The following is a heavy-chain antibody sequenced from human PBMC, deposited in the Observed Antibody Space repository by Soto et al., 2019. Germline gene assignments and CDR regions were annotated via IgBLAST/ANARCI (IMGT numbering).Heavy chain of an antibody. CDR3: ARAPGYCSGGSCYTEEDWFDP. CDR2: INAGNGNT. CDR1: GYTFTNFG. D-gene: IGHD2-15*01. V-gene: IGHV1-18*01. J-gene: IGHJ5*02. Sequence: ASVKVSCKTSGYTFTNFGFSWVRQAPGQGLEWMGWINAGNGNTNYAQKFQGRVTITRDTSASTAYMELSSLRSEDTAVYYCARAPGYCSGGSCYTEEDWFDPWGQGTLVTVSS.